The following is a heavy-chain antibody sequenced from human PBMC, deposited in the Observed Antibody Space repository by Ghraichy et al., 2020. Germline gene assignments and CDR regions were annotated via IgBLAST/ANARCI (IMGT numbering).Heavy chain of an antibody. D-gene: IGHD5-18*01. V-gene: IGHV3-23*01. CDR2: ITGSGGST. Sequence: GGSLRLSCVASGFSFSSYAMSWVRQAPGKGLDWVSGITGSGGSTYSADSVKGRFTISRDNSKNMLYLQMNSLRAEDMAVYYCARGTGYSYGKTALDYWGQGTLVTVSS. J-gene: IGHJ4*02. CDR1: GFSFSSYA. CDR3: ARGTGYSYGKTALDY.